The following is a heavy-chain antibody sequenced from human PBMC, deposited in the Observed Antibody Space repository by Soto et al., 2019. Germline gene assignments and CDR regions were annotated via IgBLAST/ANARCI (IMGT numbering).Heavy chain of an antibody. CDR2: IIPIFGTA. CDR3: ASRAGYCSSTSCYMYYYYGMDV. Sequence: SVKVSCKASGGTFSSYAISWVRQAPGQGLEWMGGIIPIFGTANYAQKFQGRVTITADESTSTAYMELSSPRSEDTAVYYCASRAGYCSSTSCYMYYYYGMDVWGQGTTVTVSS. D-gene: IGHD2-2*02. J-gene: IGHJ6*02. CDR1: GGTFSSYA. V-gene: IGHV1-69*13.